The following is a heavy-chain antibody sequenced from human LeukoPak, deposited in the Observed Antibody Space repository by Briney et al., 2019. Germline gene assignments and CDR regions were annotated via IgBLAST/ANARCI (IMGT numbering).Heavy chain of an antibody. D-gene: IGHD6-13*01. CDR2: INSDGSTA. CDR3: AREDQAAAGYFDY. V-gene: IGHV3-74*01. Sequence: GGSLRLSCAASGFIFSNHWMHWVRQAPGKGLVWVSRINSDGSTASADSVKGRFTISRDNDKNTVYLQMNSLRGEDTAVYYCAREDQAAAGYFDYWGQGTLVTVSS. CDR1: GFIFSNHW. J-gene: IGHJ4*02.